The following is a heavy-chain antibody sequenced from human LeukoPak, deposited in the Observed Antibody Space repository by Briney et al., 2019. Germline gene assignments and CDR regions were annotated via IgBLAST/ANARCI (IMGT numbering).Heavy chain of an antibody. J-gene: IGHJ4*02. CDR1: GFTFSSYA. D-gene: IGHD2-2*01. CDR2: ISGSGGST. Sequence: GGSLRLSCAASGFTFSSYAMSWVRQAPGKGLEWVSAISGSGGSTYYADSVKGRFTISRDNPKNTLYLQMNSLRAEDTAVYYCAKDRDIVVVPAALWGGCFDYWGQGTLVTVSS. CDR3: AKDRDIVVVPAALWGGCFDY. V-gene: IGHV3-23*01.